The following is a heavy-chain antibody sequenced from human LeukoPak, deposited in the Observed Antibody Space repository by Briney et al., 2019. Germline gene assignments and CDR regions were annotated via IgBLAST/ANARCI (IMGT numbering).Heavy chain of an antibody. CDR2: INHSGST. J-gene: IGHJ6*02. V-gene: IGHV4-34*01. CDR3: AREAPDSGPHYDAGMDV. Sequence: RSSETLSLTCAVYGGSFSGYYWSWIRQPPGKGLEWIGEINHSGSTNYNPSLKSRVTISVDTSKNQFSLKLSSVTAADTAVYYCAREAPDSGPHYDAGMDVWGQGTTVTVSS. CDR1: GGSFSGYY. D-gene: IGHD3-3*01.